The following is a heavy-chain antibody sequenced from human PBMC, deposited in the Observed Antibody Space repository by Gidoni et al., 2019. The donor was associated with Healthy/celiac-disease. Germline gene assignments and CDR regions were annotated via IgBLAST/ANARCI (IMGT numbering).Heavy chain of an antibody. CDR1: GFTFSSYG. J-gene: IGHJ3*02. CDR2: ISYDGSNK. CDR3: AKGCKGAFDI. Sequence: QVQLVASGGGMVQPRRSLRLSCAASGFTFSSYGMHWVRQAPGKGLEWVAVISYDGSNKYYADSVKGRFTISRDNSKNTLYLQMNSLRAEDTAVYYCAKGCKGAFDIWGQGTMVTVSS. V-gene: IGHV3-30*18.